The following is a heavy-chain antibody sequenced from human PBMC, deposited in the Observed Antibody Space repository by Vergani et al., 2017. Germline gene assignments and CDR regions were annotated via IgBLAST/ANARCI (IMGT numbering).Heavy chain of an antibody. CDR2: ISSKAYDGTT. J-gene: IGHJ4*02. V-gene: IGHV3-49*04. Sequence: EVQLVESGGALVQPGRSLRLSCTASGFTFGDYAMSWVRQAPGKGLEWVGFISSKAYDGTTEYAASVKGRFTISRDNAKNSLYLQMNSLRAEDTALYYCARDLEVDYCSSTSCYLPDYWGQGTLVTVSS. CDR3: ARDLEVDYCSSTSCYLPDY. CDR1: GFTFGDYA. D-gene: IGHD2-2*01.